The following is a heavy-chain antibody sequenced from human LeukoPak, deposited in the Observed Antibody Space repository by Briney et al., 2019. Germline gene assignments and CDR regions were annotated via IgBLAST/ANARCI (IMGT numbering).Heavy chain of an antibody. J-gene: IGHJ4*02. Sequence: PGGSLRLSCAASGFTFNIFGMHWVPQVPGNGLGWVAVLWADGKNAHYADSVKGRFTSSRDSSENTLYLQIVSLKSEDTAVYYCVKESAADATFHFDSWGQGTLVTVSS. D-gene: IGHD6-13*01. CDR2: LWADGKNA. CDR1: GFTFNIFG. CDR3: VKESAADATFHFDS. V-gene: IGHV3-33*06.